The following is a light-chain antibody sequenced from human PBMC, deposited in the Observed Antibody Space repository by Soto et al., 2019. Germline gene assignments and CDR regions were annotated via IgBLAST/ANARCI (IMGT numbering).Light chain of an antibody. CDR2: EVT. Sequence: QSALTQPASVSGSPGQSITISCTGTSSDVGAYNYVSWYQQPPGEAPKLMIYEVTDRPSGVSHRFSGSKSGNTASLTISGLQAEDEADYYCSSYTSSDTLVFGTGTKLTVL. J-gene: IGLJ1*01. CDR3: SSYTSSDTLV. CDR1: SSDVGAYNY. V-gene: IGLV2-14*01.